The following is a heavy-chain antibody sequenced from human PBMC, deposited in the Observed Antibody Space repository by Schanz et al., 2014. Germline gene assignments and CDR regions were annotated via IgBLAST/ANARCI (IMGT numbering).Heavy chain of an antibody. CDR3: AKTLFPGGTQTFGN. Sequence: VQLLESGGGLVQPGGSLRLSCTASGFPFSDYFMARIRQPPGRGLEWVSYIGNGGVTIYYADSVKGRFTISRDNSKNSLYLQMNSLRAEDTAVYYCAKTLFPGGTQTFGNWGRGTLVTVSS. CDR2: IGNGGVTI. J-gene: IGHJ4*02. V-gene: IGHV3-11*01. CDR1: GFPFSDYF. D-gene: IGHD2-8*02.